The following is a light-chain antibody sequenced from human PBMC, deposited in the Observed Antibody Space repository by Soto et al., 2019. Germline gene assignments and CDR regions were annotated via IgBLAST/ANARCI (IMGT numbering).Light chain of an antibody. Sequence: EILMTQSPATLSVSPGERATLSCRASQTVSGTFAWYQQKPGQAPRLLIYGASTRATGIPARFSGSGSGTEFTLTISSLQSDDFAAYYCQQYNNWPRTFGQGTKVDIK. V-gene: IGKV3-15*01. CDR3: QQYNNWPRT. CDR1: QTVSGT. CDR2: GAS. J-gene: IGKJ1*01.